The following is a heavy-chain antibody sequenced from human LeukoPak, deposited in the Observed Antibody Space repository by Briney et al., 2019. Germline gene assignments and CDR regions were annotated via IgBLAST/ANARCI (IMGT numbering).Heavy chain of an antibody. CDR1: GGSISSDTYY. CDR2: IYYNGIT. CDR3: AATTIIVVVDY. Sequence: PSETLSLTCTVSGGSISSDTYYWGWIRQPPGKGLEWIGGIYYNGITYYNPSLKSRVAISVDTSKNQFSLKLTSVTAADAAVYYCAATTIIVVVDYWGQGTLVTVSS. V-gene: IGHV4-39*01. D-gene: IGHD3-22*01. J-gene: IGHJ4*02.